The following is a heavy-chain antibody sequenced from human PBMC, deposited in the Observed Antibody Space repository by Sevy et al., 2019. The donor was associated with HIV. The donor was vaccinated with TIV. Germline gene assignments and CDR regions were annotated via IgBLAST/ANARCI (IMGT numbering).Heavy chain of an antibody. J-gene: IGHJ4*02. V-gene: IGHV3-23*01. CDR1: GFTFRNYA. Sequence: GGSLRLSCAASGFTFRNYAMSWVRQAPGKGLEWVSTFSFGCGQINYADSVKGRFTISRDDSKNTLYLQMNSLSAEDTAIYYCAREGCSKPHDYWGQGTLVTVSS. CDR2: FSFGCGQI. CDR3: AREGCSKPHDY. D-gene: IGHD3-10*02.